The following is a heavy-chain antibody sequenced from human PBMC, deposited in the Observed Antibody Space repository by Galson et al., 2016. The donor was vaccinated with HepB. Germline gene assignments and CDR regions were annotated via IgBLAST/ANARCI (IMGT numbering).Heavy chain of an antibody. CDR1: GGSINSGNYY. CDR3: GRVRGRLTDY. V-gene: IGHV4-31*03. D-gene: IGHD3-10*01. Sequence: TLSLTCTVSGGSINSGNYYWNWIRQHPVRGLEWIGYIFYTGSSHYNPSLESRVSMSVDTSKSQFSLWLTSVTAADTAVYFCGRVRGRLTDYWGQGTLVTVSS. J-gene: IGHJ4*02. CDR2: IFYTGSS.